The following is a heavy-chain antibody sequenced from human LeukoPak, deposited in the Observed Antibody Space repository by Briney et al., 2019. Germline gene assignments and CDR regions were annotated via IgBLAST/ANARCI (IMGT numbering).Heavy chain of an antibody. Sequence: PGGSLRLSCAASGFTFSSYWMNWVRQAPGKGLEWVANIKPDGSGKYYVDSVKGRFTISRDNAKNTLYLQMNSLRAEDTAVYYCARESLISGTTSGNYYYYGIDVWGQGTTATVSS. J-gene: IGHJ6*02. CDR2: IKPDGSGK. CDR3: ARESLISGTTSGNYYYYGIDV. D-gene: IGHD1-7*01. CDR1: GFTFSSYW. V-gene: IGHV3-7*01.